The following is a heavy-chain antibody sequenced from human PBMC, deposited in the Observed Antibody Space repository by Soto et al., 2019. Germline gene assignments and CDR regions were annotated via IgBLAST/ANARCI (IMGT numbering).Heavy chain of an antibody. V-gene: IGHV5-51*01. D-gene: IGHD2-15*01. CDR3: ARGDIVVVVESHRASYGMDV. CDR1: GYSFTSYW. CDR2: IYPGDSDT. Sequence: GESLKISCKGSGYSFTSYWIGWVRQMPGKGLEWMGIIYPGDSDTRYSPSFQGQVTLSADKSISTAYLQWSSLKSSDTAVYYCARGDIVVVVESHRASYGMDVWGQGTTVTVSS. J-gene: IGHJ6*02.